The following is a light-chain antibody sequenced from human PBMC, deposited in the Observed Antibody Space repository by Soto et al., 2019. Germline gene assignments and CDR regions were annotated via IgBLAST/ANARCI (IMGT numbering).Light chain of an antibody. V-gene: IGKV3-20*01. CDR1: QSVRSS. CDR2: GAS. CDR3: QQYGSSGT. J-gene: IGKJ1*01. Sequence: EIVMTQSPATLSVSPGERATFSCRASQSVRSSLAWYQQQPGQAPRLLIYGASNRATGIPDRFSGSGSGTDFTLTISRLEPEDFAVYYCQQYGSSGTFGQGTKVDI.